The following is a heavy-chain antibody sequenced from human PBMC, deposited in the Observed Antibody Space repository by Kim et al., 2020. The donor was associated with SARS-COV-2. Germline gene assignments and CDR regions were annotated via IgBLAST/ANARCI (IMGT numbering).Heavy chain of an antibody. CDR1: GGSISSSSYY. V-gene: IGHV4-39*01. CDR3: ARLLGIAAAGTVGY. Sequence: SETLSLTCTVSGGSISSSSYYWGWIRQPPGKGLEWIGSIYYSGSTYYNPSLKSRVTISVDTSKNQFSLKLSSVTAADTAVYYCARLLGIAAAGTVGYWG. D-gene: IGHD6-13*01. CDR2: IYYSGST. J-gene: IGHJ4*01.